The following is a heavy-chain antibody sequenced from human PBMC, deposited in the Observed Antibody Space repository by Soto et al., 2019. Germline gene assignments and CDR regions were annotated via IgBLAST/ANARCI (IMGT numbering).Heavy chain of an antibody. CDR3: ARGRYCLTGRCFPNWCDS. V-gene: IGHV4-30-4*01. CDR1: GDSISNLDYF. CDR2: IYKSATT. D-gene: IGHD7-27*01. Sequence: SATLSLTCSVSGDSISNLDYFWAWIRQPPGQALEYIGYIYKSATTYYNPPFESRVAISVDTSKSQFSLNVTSVTAADTAVYFCARGRYCLTGRCFPNWCDSWGQGALVTVSS. J-gene: IGHJ5*01.